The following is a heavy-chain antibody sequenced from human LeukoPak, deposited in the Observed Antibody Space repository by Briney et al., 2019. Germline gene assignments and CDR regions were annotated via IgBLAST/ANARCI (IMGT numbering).Heavy chain of an antibody. D-gene: IGHD2-21*02. CDR1: GYTFTGYY. V-gene: IGHV1-2*06. J-gene: IGHJ3*02. Sequence: GASVKVSCKASGYTFTGYYMHWVRQAPGQGLEWMGRINPNSGGTNYAQKFQGRVTMTRDTSISTAYMELSRLRSDDTAVYYCATYCGGDCYPWAFDIWGQGTMVTVSS. CDR3: ATYCGGDCYPWAFDI. CDR2: INPNSGGT.